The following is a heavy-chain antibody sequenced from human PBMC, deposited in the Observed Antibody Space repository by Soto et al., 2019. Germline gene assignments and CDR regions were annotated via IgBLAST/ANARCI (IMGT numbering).Heavy chain of an antibody. CDR1: GYTFTGYY. V-gene: IGHV1-2*04. CDR2: INPNSGGT. Sequence: ASVKVSCKASGYTFTGYYLHWVRQAPGQGLEWMGWINPNSGGTNYAQKFQGWVTMTRDTSISTAYMELSRLRSDDTAVYYCARDLVRVDFWSGYFPNYYYYGMDVWGQGTTVTVSS. D-gene: IGHD3-3*01. J-gene: IGHJ6*02. CDR3: ARDLVRVDFWSGYFPNYYYYGMDV.